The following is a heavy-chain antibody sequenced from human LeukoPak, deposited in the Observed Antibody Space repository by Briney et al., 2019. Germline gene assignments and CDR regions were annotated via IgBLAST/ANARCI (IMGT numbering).Heavy chain of an antibody. V-gene: IGHV1-24*01. D-gene: IGHD3-22*01. J-gene: IGHJ4*02. CDR1: GYTLTELS. Sequence: ASVKVSCKVSGYTLTELSMHWVRQAPGKGLEWMGGFDPEDGETIYAQKFQGRVTMTRDTSISTAYMELSRLRSDDTAVYYCARDRAYYDASGYYLGYWGQGTLVTVSS. CDR2: FDPEDGET. CDR3: ARDRAYYDASGYYLGY.